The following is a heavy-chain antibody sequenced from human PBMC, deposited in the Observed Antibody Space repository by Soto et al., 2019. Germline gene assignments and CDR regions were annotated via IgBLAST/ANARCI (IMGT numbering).Heavy chain of an antibody. CDR3: ARDAGDGYDQAFDL. J-gene: IGHJ2*01. CDR2: ISSSSSYT. CDR1: GFTFSDYY. V-gene: IGHV3-11*05. Sequence: QVQLVESGGGLVKPGGSLRLSCAASGFTFSDYYMSWIRQAPGKGLEWVSYISSSSSYTNYAYSVKGRFTISRDNAKNSLYLQMKSLRAEDTAVYYCARDAGDGYDQAFDLWGRGTLVTVSS. D-gene: IGHD5-12*01.